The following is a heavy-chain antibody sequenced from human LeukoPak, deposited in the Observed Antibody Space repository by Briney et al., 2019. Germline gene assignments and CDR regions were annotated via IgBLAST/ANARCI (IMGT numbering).Heavy chain of an antibody. CDR2: ISSSGSTI. CDR1: GFTFSRYA. V-gene: IGHV3-48*04. CDR3: ARLYDRSPPER. J-gene: IGHJ4*02. D-gene: IGHD3-3*01. Sequence: GGSLRLSCAASGFTFSRYAMSWVRQAPGKGLEWVSYISSSGSTIYYADSVMGRFTISRDNAKNSLYLQMNSLRAEDTAVYYCARLYDRSPPERWGQGTLVTVSS.